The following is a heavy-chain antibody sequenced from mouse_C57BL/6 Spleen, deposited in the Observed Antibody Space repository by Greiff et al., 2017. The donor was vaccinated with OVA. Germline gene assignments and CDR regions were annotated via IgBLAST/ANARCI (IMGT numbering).Heavy chain of an antibody. CDR1: GYTFTSYG. J-gene: IGHJ2*01. Sequence: VQLQQSGAELARPGASVKLSCKASGYTFTSYGISWVKQRTGQGLEWIGEIYPRSGNTYYNEKFKGKATLTADKSSSTAYMELRSLTSEDSAVYFCAYYYGSSPYYFDYWGQGTTLTVSS. CDR3: AYYYGSSPYYFDY. D-gene: IGHD1-1*01. CDR2: IYPRSGNT. V-gene: IGHV1-81*01.